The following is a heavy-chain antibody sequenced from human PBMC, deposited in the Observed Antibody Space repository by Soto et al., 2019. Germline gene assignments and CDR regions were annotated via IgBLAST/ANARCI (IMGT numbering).Heavy chain of an antibody. CDR2: ISNSDGTI. CDR3: ARVQGSPLYYFDY. V-gene: IGHV3-11*01. Sequence: GGSLRLSCAASGFTFSDFYMSWIRQAPGKGLEWVSYISNSDGTICYADSVKGRFTTSRDNAKNSLYLQMNSLRAEDTAIYYCARVQGSPLYYFDYWGQGTLVTVSS. CDR1: GFTFSDFY. J-gene: IGHJ4*02. D-gene: IGHD3-10*01.